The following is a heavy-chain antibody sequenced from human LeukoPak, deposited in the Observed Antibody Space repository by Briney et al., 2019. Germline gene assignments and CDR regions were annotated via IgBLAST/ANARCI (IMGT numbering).Heavy chain of an antibody. CDR2: IIPILGIA. D-gene: IGHD2-15*01. V-gene: IGHV1-69*04. Sequence: SVKVSCKASGGTFSSYAISWARQAPGQGLEWMGRIIPILGIANYAQKFQGRVTITADKTTSTAYMELSSLRSEDTAVYYCARDCSGGSCYRFFDYWGQGTLVTVSS. CDR3: ARDCSGGSCYRFFDY. J-gene: IGHJ4*02. CDR1: GGTFSSYA.